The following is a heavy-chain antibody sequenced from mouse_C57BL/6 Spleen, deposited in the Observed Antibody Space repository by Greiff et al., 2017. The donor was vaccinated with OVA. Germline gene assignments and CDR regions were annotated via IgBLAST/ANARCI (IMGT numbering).Heavy chain of an antibody. CDR1: GFSLTSYG. Sequence: VQRVESGPGLVQPSQSPSITCTVSGFSLTSYGVHWVRQSPGKGLEWLGVIWSGGSTDYNAAFISRLSISKDNSKSQVFFKMNSLQADDTAIYYCARNGGYPYYAMDYWGQGTSVTVSS. V-gene: IGHV2-2*01. CDR3: ARNGGYPYYAMDY. D-gene: IGHD1-1*02. CDR2: IWSGGST. J-gene: IGHJ4*01.